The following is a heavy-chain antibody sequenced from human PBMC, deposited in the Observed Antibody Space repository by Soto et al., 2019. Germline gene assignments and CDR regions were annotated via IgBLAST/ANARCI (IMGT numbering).Heavy chain of an antibody. CDR1: GFTFSSYA. CDR3: AKDRPGYSSSWYGGYFDP. D-gene: IGHD6-13*01. Sequence: GGSLRLSCAASGFTFSSYAVSWVRQAPGKGLEWVSAISGSGGSTYYADSVKGRFTISRDNSKNTLYLQMNSLRAEDTAVYYCAKDRPGYSSSWYGGYFDPWGQGTLVTVSS. J-gene: IGHJ5*02. V-gene: IGHV3-23*01. CDR2: ISGSGGST.